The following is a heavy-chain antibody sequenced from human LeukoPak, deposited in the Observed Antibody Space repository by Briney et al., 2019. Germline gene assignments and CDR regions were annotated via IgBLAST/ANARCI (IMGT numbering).Heavy chain of an antibody. V-gene: IGHV3-15*07. CDR3: ATDYYDTAGHYKDY. Sequence: GGSLRLSCTASGFTFKKAWMNWVRQASGRGLQWVGRIKSETDNGTIDYAAPVEGRFTISRDDSRNTVYLHMNSLKVDDAAVYYCATDYYDTAGHYKDYWGQGTLVTVSS. CDR2: IKSETDNGTI. D-gene: IGHD3-22*01. J-gene: IGHJ4*02. CDR1: GFTFKKAW.